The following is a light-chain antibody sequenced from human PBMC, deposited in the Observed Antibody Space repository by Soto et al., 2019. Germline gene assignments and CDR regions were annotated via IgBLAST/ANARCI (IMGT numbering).Light chain of an antibody. CDR2: KAS. V-gene: IGKV1-5*03. CDR3: QHYNSYSEA. Sequence: DIQITHTPSALTGLVGDRVTIACRASQTISSWLAWYQQKPGKAPKLLIYKASTLKSGVPSRFSGSGSGTEFTLTISSLQPDDFATYYCQHYNSYSEAFGQGTKVDIK. CDR1: QTISSW. J-gene: IGKJ1*01.